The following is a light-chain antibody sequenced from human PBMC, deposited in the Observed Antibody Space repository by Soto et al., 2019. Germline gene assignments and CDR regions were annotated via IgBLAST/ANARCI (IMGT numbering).Light chain of an antibody. CDR2: SNN. J-gene: IGLJ3*02. CDR3: AAWDDSLNAWV. Sequence: QSVLPQPPSASGTPGQRVTISCSGSSSNIGSNTVNWYQQIPGTAPKLLIFSNNQRPSGVPDQFSGSKSGPSASLAISGLQSEDEADYYCAAWDDSLNAWVLGGGTKVTVL. CDR1: SSNIGSNT. V-gene: IGLV1-44*01.